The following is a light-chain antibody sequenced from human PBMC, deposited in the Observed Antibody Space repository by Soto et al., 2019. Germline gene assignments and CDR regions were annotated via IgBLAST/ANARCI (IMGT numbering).Light chain of an antibody. V-gene: IGLV2-14*01. Sequence: QLVLTQPASVSGSPGQSITISCTGTSSDVGGYNYVSWYQQHPGKAPKLMIYEVSNRPSGVSNRFSGSKSGNTASLTISGLQAEDEADYYCSSYTSSSTDYVFGPGTKVTVL. CDR2: EVS. CDR1: SSDVGGYNY. J-gene: IGLJ1*01. CDR3: SSYTSSSTDYV.